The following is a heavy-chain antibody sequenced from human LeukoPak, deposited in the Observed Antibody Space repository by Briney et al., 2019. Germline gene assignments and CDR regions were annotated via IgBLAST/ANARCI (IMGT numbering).Heavy chain of an antibody. CDR2: VYYTGST. Sequence: PSETLSLTCTVSGGSINKYFWSWIRQPPGKGMEWIAYVYYTGSTNYNPSLKSRVTMSVDTSKNQFSLKLSSVTAADTAVYYCARDTYDYYMDVWGKGTTVTVSS. J-gene: IGHJ6*03. CDR1: GGSINKYF. CDR3: ARDTYDYYMDV. V-gene: IGHV4-59*12.